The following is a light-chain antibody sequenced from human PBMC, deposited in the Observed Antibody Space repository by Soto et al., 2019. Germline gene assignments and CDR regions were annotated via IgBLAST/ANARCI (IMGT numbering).Light chain of an antibody. V-gene: IGKV3-20*01. CDR1: QSVISRY. J-gene: IGKJ3*01. CDR2: GAS. CDR3: QHYGSSLLFT. Sequence: EIVLTQSPGTLSLSPEERATLSCRASQSVISRYLAWYQQKPGQAPRLLIYGASSRATGIPDRFSGSGSGTDFTLTISRREPEDFAVYYCQHYGSSLLFTFGPGTKVDIK.